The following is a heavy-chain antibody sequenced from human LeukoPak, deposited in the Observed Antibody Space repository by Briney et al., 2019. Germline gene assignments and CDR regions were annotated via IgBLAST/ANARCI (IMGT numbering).Heavy chain of an antibody. CDR2: INHSGST. Sequence: SETLSLTCAVYGGSFSGYYWSRIRQPPGKGLEWIGEINHSGSTNYNPSLQSRVTISVDTSKNQFSLKLSSVTAADTAVYYCARGQQLNSNYGDYAYWGQGTLVTVSS. V-gene: IGHV4-34*01. CDR1: GGSFSGYY. CDR3: ARGQQLNSNYGDYAY. D-gene: IGHD4-17*01. J-gene: IGHJ4*02.